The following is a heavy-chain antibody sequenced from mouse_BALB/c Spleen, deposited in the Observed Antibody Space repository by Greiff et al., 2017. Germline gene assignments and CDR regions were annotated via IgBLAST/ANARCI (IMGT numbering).Heavy chain of an antibody. CDR3: ARRGLLRAMDY. Sequence: VQLHQSGAELVRPGVSVKISCKGSGYTFTDYAMHWVKQSHAKSLEWIGVISTYYGDASYNQKFKGKATMTVDKSSSTAYMELARLTSEDSAIYYCARRGLLRAMDYWGQGTSVTVSS. J-gene: IGHJ4*01. D-gene: IGHD2-3*01. CDR1: GYTFTDYA. V-gene: IGHV1S137*01. CDR2: ISTYYGDA.